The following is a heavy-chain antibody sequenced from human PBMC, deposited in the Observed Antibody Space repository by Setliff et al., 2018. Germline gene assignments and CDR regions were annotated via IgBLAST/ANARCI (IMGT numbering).Heavy chain of an antibody. J-gene: IGHJ6*02. Sequence: SETLSLTCSVSGVSISGSYYWSWIRQPPGKGLEWIGYIYHNGNTNFNPSLKTRVTMSVDTSKNQFALNLRSVTAADTAVYYCVRDRTAYSYGLDVWGQGTTVTVS. D-gene: IGHD5-18*01. CDR1: GVSISGSYY. CDR2: IYHNGNT. CDR3: VRDRTAYSYGLDV. V-gene: IGHV4-59*01.